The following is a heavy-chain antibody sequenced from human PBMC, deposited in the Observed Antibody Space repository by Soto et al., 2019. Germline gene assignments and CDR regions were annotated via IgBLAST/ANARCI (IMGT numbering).Heavy chain of an antibody. CDR1: GFTLSTYA. CDR2: ISGGGGST. V-gene: IGHV3-23*01. D-gene: IGHD1-26*01. Sequence: HPGGSLRLSCAASGFTLSTYAMNWVRQAPGKGLEWVSAISGGGGSTYYADSVKGRFTISRDNSKNTLYLQMNSLRAEDTAVYYCAKDGPGGSSYGYFFDYWGQGTLVTVSS. J-gene: IGHJ4*02. CDR3: AKDGPGGSSYGYFFDY.